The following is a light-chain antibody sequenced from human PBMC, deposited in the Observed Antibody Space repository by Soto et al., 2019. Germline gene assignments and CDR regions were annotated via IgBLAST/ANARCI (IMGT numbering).Light chain of an antibody. V-gene: IGLV1-40*01. CDR3: QSYDNSLSGPVV. CDR1: RSNIGYNG. CDR2: ANT. J-gene: IGLJ3*02. Sequence: QSVLSQPPSASGTSGQRVTISCSGSRSNIGYNGVQWFQQQDPITTPKLLIYANTNRPSGVPDRFSGSKSGTSASLAITGLQAEDEADYYCQSYDNSLSGPVVFGGGTKLTVL.